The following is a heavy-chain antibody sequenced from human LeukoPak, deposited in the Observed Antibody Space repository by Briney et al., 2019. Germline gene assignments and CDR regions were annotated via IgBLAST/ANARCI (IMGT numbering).Heavy chain of an antibody. CDR2: IRSKAYGGTT. CDR1: GFTFGDYA. J-gene: IGHJ6*02. CDR3: TRTDSGSYSPYGMDV. Sequence: PGRSLRLSCTASGFTFGDYAMSWVRQAPGEGLEWVGFIRSKAYGGTTEYAASVKGRFTISRDDSKSIAYLQMNSLKTEDTAVYYCTRTDSGSYSPYGMDVWGQGTTVTVSS. D-gene: IGHD3-10*01. V-gene: IGHV3-49*04.